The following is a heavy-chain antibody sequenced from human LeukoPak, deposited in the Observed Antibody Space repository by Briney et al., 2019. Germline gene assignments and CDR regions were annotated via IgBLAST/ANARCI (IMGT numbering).Heavy chain of an antibody. Sequence: NTSETLSLTCAVYGGSFSGYYWSWIRQPPGKGLEWIGEINHSGSTNYNPSLKSRVTISVDTSKNQFSLKLSSVTAADTAVYYCARARVYGVVVVAADFDYWGQGTLVTVSS. J-gene: IGHJ4*02. V-gene: IGHV4-34*01. CDR1: GGSFSGYY. CDR2: INHSGST. D-gene: IGHD2-15*01. CDR3: ARARVYGVVVVAADFDY.